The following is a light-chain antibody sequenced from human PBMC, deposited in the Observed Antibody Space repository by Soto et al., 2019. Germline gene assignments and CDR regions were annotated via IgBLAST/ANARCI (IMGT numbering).Light chain of an antibody. Sequence: AIQLTQSPSSLSASVGDRITITCRASQALSSGFAWYQQKPGRAPKLLIYVAANLESGVPSRFRGDRSGTDFTLTISSLQPEDLATYHCQHFSAVPPTFGGGTRVDLK. CDR3: QHFSAVPPT. CDR2: VAA. J-gene: IGKJ4*01. V-gene: IGKV1-13*02. CDR1: QALSSG.